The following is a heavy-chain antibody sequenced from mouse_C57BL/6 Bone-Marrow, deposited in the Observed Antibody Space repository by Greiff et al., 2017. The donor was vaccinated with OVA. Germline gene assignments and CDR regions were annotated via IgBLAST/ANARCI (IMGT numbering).Heavy chain of an antibody. CDR2: IRSGGSYT. V-gene: IGHV5-6*02. J-gene: IGHJ3*01. Sequence: EVKLVESGGDLVKPGGSLKLSCAASGFTFSSYGMSWVRQTPDKRLEWVATIRSGGSYTYYPDSVKGRFTISRDNAKNTLYLQLSSLKFEDTAMYYWARRSRGGGLFAYWGQRTLVTVSA. CDR1: GFTFSSYG. CDR3: ARRSRGGGLFAY.